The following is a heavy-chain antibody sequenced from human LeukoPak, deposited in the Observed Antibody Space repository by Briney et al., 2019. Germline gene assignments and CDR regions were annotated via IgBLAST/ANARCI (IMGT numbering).Heavy chain of an antibody. D-gene: IGHD1-26*01. CDR2: ISYDGSNK. Sequence: GGSLRLSCAASGFTFSSYGMHWVRQAPGKGLEWVAVISYDGSNKYYADSVKGRFTISRDNAKNSLYLQMNSLRAEDTAVYYCAREDLVGAIDYWGQGTLVTVSS. CDR3: AREDLVGAIDY. J-gene: IGHJ4*02. CDR1: GFTFSSYG. V-gene: IGHV3-30*03.